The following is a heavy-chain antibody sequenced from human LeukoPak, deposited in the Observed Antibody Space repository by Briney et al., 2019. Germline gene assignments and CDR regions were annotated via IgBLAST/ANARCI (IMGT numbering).Heavy chain of an antibody. CDR2: ISSSSSTI. Sequence: PGGSLRLSCAASGFTFSSYSMNWVRRAPGRGLEWVSYISSSSSTIYFADSVKGRFTISRDNAKNSLYLQMNSLRAEDTAVYYCARDHSSGRPAFDYWGQGTLVTVSS. V-gene: IGHV3-48*01. CDR3: ARDHSSGRPAFDY. CDR1: GFTFSSYS. D-gene: IGHD6-19*01. J-gene: IGHJ4*02.